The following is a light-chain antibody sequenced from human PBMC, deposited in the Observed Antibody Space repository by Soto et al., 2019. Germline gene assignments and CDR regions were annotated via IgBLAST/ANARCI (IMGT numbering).Light chain of an antibody. CDR1: SSNIGAGYD. Sequence: QSALTQPPSVSGAPGQRVTISCTGSSSNIGAGYDVHWYQQLPGTAPKLLIYGNSNRPSGVPDRFSGSKSGTSASLAITGLQAEDEADYYRQSYDSSLSGSVFGGGTKLPVL. CDR3: QSYDSSLSGSV. V-gene: IGLV1-40*01. J-gene: IGLJ3*02. CDR2: GNS.